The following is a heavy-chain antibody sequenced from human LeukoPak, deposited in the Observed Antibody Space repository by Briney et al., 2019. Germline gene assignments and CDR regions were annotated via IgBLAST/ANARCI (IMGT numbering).Heavy chain of an antibody. CDR1: GGSISSYY. J-gene: IGHJ5*02. CDR2: IYYSGST. CDR3: ARGRRWFDP. Sequence: SETLSLTCTVSGGSISSYYWSWIRQPPGKGLEWIGYIYYSGSTNYNPSLKSRVTISVDTSKNQFSLKLSSVTAADTAVYYCARGRRWFDPWGQGTLVTVSS. V-gene: IGHV4-59*01.